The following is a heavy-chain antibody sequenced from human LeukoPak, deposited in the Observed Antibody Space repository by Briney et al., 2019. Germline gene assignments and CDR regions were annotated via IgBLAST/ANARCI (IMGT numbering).Heavy chain of an antibody. J-gene: IGHJ4*02. CDR2: TYYTSEWHH. Sequence: SQNLSLTSAISGDSVSSDSAAWHWIRQSPSRGLEWLGRTYYTSEWHHDYAVSVKSRMTINPDTSNDQFSLQLNSEIPGDTAGYYCAREGRGQVWLLYYFDYWGQGTLVTVSS. CDR3: AREGRGQVWLLYYFDY. CDR1: GDSVSSDSAA. V-gene: IGHV6-1*01. D-gene: IGHD6-19*01.